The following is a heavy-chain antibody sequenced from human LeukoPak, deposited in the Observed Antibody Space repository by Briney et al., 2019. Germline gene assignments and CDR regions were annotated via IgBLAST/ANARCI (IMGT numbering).Heavy chain of an antibody. Sequence: PGGSLRLSCAASGFIFSDYYMSWIRQTPGKGLEWASYISGTSSTIYYADSVKGRFTISRDNGKNSLFLQMNGLGAEDTAVYYCATVRDDFWSGYYHHADYWGQGTLVTVSS. CDR3: ATVRDDFWSGYYHHADY. J-gene: IGHJ4*02. D-gene: IGHD3-3*01. V-gene: IGHV3-11*04. CDR2: ISGTSSTI. CDR1: GFIFSDYY.